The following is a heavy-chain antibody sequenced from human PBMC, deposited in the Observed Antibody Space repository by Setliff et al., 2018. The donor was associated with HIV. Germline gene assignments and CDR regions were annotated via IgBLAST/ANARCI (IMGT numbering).Heavy chain of an antibody. D-gene: IGHD3-10*01. CDR2: IATYNGNT. Sequence: GASVKVSCKASGYTFNSYGISWVRQAPGQGPEWVGWIATYNGNTNYAQKLQGRVTMTTDTSTSTAYMELRSLRSDDTAVYYCAREGYYYGSGSPRDGAFDIWGQGTMVTVSS. CDR1: GYTFNSYG. CDR3: AREGYYYGSGSPRDGAFDI. V-gene: IGHV1-18*01. J-gene: IGHJ3*02.